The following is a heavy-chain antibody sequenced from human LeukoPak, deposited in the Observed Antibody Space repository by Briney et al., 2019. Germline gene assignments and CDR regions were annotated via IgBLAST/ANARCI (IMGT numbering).Heavy chain of an antibody. J-gene: IGHJ4*02. D-gene: IGHD6-13*01. CDR2: INHSGST. CDR3: ARGRYLTTWGGAAAGFLDY. Sequence: SETLSLTCAVSGGSFSGYYWNWIRQPPGKGPEWIGEINHSGSTNYNPSLKSRVTISVDTSQKQFSLRLSSVTAADTAVYYCARGRYLTTWGGAAAGFLDYWGQGTLVTVS. CDR1: GGSFSGYY. V-gene: IGHV4-34*01.